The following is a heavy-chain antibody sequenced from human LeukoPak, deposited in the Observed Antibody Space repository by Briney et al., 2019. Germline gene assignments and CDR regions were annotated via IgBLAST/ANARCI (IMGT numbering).Heavy chain of an antibody. V-gene: IGHV4-4*07. Sequence: TSATLSLTCTVSGGSVSSSYWSWIRQSAGKGLEDIGRIYTSGSTNYNPSLKSRVTMSVDTSKNEFSLKLTSVTAADTAVYYCAREGRFSLGGYRHYGIDVWGQGTTVTVSS. CDR1: GGSVSSSY. CDR2: IYTSGST. J-gene: IGHJ6*02. D-gene: IGHD3-3*01. CDR3: AREGRFSLGGYRHYGIDV.